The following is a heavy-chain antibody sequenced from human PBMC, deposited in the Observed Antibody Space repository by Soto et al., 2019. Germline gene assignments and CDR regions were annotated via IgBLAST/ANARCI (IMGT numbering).Heavy chain of an antibody. CDR2: INSDGSST. V-gene: IGHV3-74*01. D-gene: IGHD3-22*01. Sequence: GGSLRLSCAASGFTFSSYWMRWVRQAPGKGLVWVSRINSDGSSTSYADSVRGRFTISRDNAKNTLYLQMNSLRAEDTAVYYCAREPYDSSGFDYWGQGTLVTVSS. CDR1: GFTFSSYW. J-gene: IGHJ4*02. CDR3: AREPYDSSGFDY.